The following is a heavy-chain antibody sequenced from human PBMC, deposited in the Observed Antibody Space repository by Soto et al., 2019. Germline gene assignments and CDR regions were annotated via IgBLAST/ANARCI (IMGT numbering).Heavy chain of an antibody. CDR1: GGSISNADNY. V-gene: IGHV4-30-4*01. CDR3: VRESIYFYYGMDV. J-gene: IGHJ6*02. Sequence: QVQLQESGPGLVKPSQTLSLTCTVSGGSISNADNYWSWIRQPPGKGLEWIGYIYYSGSTHYNPSLKSRVTISVDTSKNQFSLKLSSVTAADTAVYSCVRESIYFYYGMDVWGQGTTVTVSS. CDR2: IYYSGST.